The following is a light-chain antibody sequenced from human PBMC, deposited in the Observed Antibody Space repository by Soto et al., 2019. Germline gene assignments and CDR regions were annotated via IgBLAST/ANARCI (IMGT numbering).Light chain of an antibody. J-gene: IGLJ1*01. Sequence: QSALTQPPSSSGSPGQSVTISCTGTSSDVGGYNYVSWYQQHPGKAPKLMVYEVNKRPSGVPDRFSGSKSGNTDSLTVSEIQAEDKADYYSSSYAGSDKFLFGTGTTLAVL. CDR2: EVN. V-gene: IGLV2-8*01. CDR3: SSYAGSDKFL. CDR1: SSDVGGYNY.